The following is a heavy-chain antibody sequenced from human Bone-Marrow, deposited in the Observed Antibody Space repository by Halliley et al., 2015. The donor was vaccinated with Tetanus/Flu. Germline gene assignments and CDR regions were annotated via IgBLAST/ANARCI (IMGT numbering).Heavy chain of an antibody. V-gene: IGHV4-31*02. D-gene: IGHD3-22*01. Sequence: YSGTPYYSPSLKSRVIISLDTSKNHFSLSLRSVTAADTAVYYCARTTYYYDSRVYYTTPIIDYWGQGTLVTVSS. CDR3: ARTTYYYDSRVYYTTPIIDY. CDR2: YSGTP. J-gene: IGHJ4*02.